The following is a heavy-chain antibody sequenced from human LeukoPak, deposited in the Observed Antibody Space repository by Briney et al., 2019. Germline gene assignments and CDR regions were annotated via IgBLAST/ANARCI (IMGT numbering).Heavy chain of an antibody. D-gene: IGHD6-25*01. J-gene: IGHJ6*03. Sequence: ASVKVSCKASGYTFTGYYMHRVRQAPGQGLEWMGWINPNSGGTNYAQKFQGRVTMTRDTSISTAYMELSRLRSDDTAVYYCARPHGDYYYYMDVWGKGTTVTISS. CDR2: INPNSGGT. CDR1: GYTFTGYY. V-gene: IGHV1-2*02. CDR3: ARPHGDYYYYMDV.